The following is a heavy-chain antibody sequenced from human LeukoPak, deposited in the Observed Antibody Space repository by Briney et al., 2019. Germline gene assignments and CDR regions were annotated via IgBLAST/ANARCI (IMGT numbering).Heavy chain of an antibody. CDR1: GFTFSSYA. CDR3: ATSVSIEGAFDI. J-gene: IGHJ3*02. D-gene: IGHD3-22*01. V-gene: IGHV3-23*01. Sequence: GGSLRLSCAAPGFTFSSYAMSWVRQAPGKGLEWVSAISGSGGSTYYADSVKGRFTISRDNSKNTLYLQMNSLRAEDTAVYYCATSVSIEGAFDIWGQGTMVTVSS. CDR2: ISGSGGST.